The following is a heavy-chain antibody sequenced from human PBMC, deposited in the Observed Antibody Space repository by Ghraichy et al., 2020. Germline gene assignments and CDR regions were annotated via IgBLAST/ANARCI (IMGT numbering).Heavy chain of an antibody. Sequence: GGYLRLSCAASGFTVSSNYMSWVRQAPWKGLEWVSVIYSGGSTYYADSVKGRFTISRDNSKNTLYLQMNSLRAEDTAVYYCAGSSCSGGSCYLGYNWFDPWGQGTLVTVSS. CDR1: GFTVSSNY. CDR3: AGSSCSGGSCYLGYNWFDP. CDR2: IYSGGST. D-gene: IGHD2-15*01. V-gene: IGHV3-53*01. J-gene: IGHJ5*02.